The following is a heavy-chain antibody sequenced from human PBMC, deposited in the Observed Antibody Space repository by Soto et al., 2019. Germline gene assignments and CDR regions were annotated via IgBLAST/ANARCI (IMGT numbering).Heavy chain of an antibody. CDR1: GFTFRSYA. J-gene: IGHJ6*02. CDR2: ISYDGVTI. Sequence: QVQVVESGGGVVQPGRSLRLSCAASGFTFRSYAMHWVRQAPGKGLEWVAVISYDGVTIYHADSVKGRFTISRDNSKDMLYLQMNSLRAADTAIYYCPRVHTTNCYYNYFGMDVCFQETTVTVS. D-gene: IGHD1-1*01. CDR3: PRVHTTNCYYNYFGMDV. V-gene: IGHV3-30*03.